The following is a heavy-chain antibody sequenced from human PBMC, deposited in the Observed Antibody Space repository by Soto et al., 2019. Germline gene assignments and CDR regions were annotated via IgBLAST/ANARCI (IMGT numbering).Heavy chain of an antibody. D-gene: IGHD3-10*01. Sequence: GASVKVSCKASGYTFTSYYMHWVRQAPGQGLEWMGIINPSGGSTSYAQKFQGRVTMTRDTSTSTVYMGLSSLRSEDTAVYYCARDLYYGSGSSLYYYYGMDVWGQGTTVTVS. J-gene: IGHJ6*02. V-gene: IGHV1-46*03. CDR1: GYTFTSYY. CDR3: ARDLYYGSGSSLYYYYGMDV. CDR2: INPSGGST.